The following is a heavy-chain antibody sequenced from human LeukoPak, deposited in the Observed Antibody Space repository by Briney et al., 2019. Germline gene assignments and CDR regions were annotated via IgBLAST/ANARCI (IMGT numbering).Heavy chain of an antibody. J-gene: IGHJ4*02. CDR1: GGSISSGGYY. D-gene: IGHD3-10*01. CDR3: TKVGLSGLFDY. CDR2: IYYDGST. V-gene: IGHV4-61*08. Sequence: PSETLSLTCTVSGGSISSGGYYWSWIRQHPGKGLEWIGYIYYDGSTDYNPSLKSRVTMSIDTSRSQFSLKLNSVTAADTAVYYCTKVGLSGLFDYWGQGALVTVSS.